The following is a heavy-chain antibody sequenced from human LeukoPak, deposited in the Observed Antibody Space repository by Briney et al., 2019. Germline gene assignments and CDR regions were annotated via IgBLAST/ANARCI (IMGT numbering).Heavy chain of an antibody. J-gene: IGHJ4*02. CDR2: ISGGGDST. CDR1: GFTFNNYA. V-gene: IGHV3-23*01. D-gene: IGHD3-16*01. CDR3: AKDRARGGATDFDY. Sequence: QSGGSLRLSCAASGFTFNNYAMNWVRQAPGKGLEWVSAISGGGDSTYYADSVKGRFTISRDTSKNTLYLQMNSLRAEDTAVYYCAKDRARGGATDFDYWGQGALVTVSS.